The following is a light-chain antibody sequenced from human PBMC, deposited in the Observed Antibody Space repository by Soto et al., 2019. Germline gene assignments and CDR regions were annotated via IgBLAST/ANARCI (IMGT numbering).Light chain of an antibody. CDR1: SSDIGAYNY. J-gene: IGLJ2*01. V-gene: IGLV2-14*03. CDR3: TSWTTSTNMI. CDR2: DVN. Sequence: QSALTQPASVSGSPGQSITISCTGTSSDIGAYNYVSWYQQHPGKAPKLMIYDVNIRPSGVSNRFSGSKSGNTASLTISGLQAEDEAEYYCTSWTTSTNMIFGGGTKLTVL.